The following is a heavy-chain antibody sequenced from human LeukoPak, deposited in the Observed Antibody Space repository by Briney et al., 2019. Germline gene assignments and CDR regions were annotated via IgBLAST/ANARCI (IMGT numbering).Heavy chain of an antibody. CDR1: GFIVSGDF. D-gene: IGHD2-15*01. CDR3: ARERGSGRDSTWFDY. V-gene: IGHV3-53*01. Sequence: GGSLRLSCAASGFIVSGDFMSWVRQAPGKGLEWVSVIYSDGSTYYADSVKGRFTISRDNSKNTLDLQMTGMTAEDTAVYYCARERGSGRDSTWFDYWGQGTLVTVSS. CDR2: IYSDGST. J-gene: IGHJ4*02.